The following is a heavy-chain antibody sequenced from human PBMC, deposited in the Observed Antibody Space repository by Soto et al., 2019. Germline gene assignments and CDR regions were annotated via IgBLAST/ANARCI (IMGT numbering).Heavy chain of an antibody. Sequence: ASVKVSCKASGYTFTSHDIKWVRQATGQGLEWMGWMDPNSGVTGYTQKFQGRVTMTRNTSTNTAHMELSSLRSDDTAVYYCARERKFDFWRKGLDVWGQGTTVTVSS. J-gene: IGHJ6*02. D-gene: IGHD3-3*01. CDR2: MDPNSGVT. CDR1: GYTFTSHD. CDR3: ARERKFDFWRKGLDV. V-gene: IGHV1-8*01.